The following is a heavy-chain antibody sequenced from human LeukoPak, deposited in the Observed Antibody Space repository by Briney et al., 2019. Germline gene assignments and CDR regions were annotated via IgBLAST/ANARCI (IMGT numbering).Heavy chain of an antibody. D-gene: IGHD2-2*01. Sequence: SETLSLTCAVYGGSFSGYYWSWIRQPPGKGLEWIGEINHSGSTNYNPSLKSRVTISVDTSKNQFSLKLSSVTAADTAVYYCARERGPLYCSSTSCPNWFDPWGQGTLVTVSS. CDR1: GGSFSGYY. V-gene: IGHV4-34*01. J-gene: IGHJ5*02. CDR3: ARERGPLYCSSTSCPNWFDP. CDR2: INHSGST.